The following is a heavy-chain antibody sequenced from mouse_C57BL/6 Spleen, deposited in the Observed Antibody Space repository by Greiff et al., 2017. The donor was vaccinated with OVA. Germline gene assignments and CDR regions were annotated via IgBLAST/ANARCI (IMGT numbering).Heavy chain of an antibody. J-gene: IGHJ4*01. Sequence: QVQLKQPGAELVMPGASVKLSCKASGYTFTSYWMHWVKQRPGQGLEWIGEIDPSDSYTNYNQKFKGKSTLTVDKSSSTAYMQLSSLTSEDSAVYYCARSYYYGAMDYWGQGTSVTVSS. CDR1: GYTFTSYW. CDR2: IDPSDSYT. D-gene: IGHD1-1*01. CDR3: ARSYYYGAMDY. V-gene: IGHV1-69*01.